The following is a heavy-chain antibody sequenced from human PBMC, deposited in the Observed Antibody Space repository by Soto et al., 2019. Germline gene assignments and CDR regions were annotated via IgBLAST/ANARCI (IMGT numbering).Heavy chain of an antibody. D-gene: IGHD2-21*02. CDR3: ARACDSLVPTAY. Sequence: EVQLVESGGGLVQPGGSLRLSCAASGFTFSHYWMYWVRQAPGKGLVCVSCISSDGSYASYADSVKGRFTISRDSAKSTLYLQMNSLRAEDTGVYYCARACDSLVPTAYWGQGTLVTVSS. V-gene: IGHV3-74*01. CDR1: GFTFSHYW. CDR2: ISSDGSYA. J-gene: IGHJ4*02.